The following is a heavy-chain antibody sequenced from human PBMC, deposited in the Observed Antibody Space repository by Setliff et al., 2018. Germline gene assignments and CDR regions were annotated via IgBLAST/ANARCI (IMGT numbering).Heavy chain of an antibody. CDR1: GGSISSGGYY. CDR2: IYYSGSTS. V-gene: IGHV4-31*03. CDR3: ARGIAAALGPFDY. D-gene: IGHD6-13*01. Sequence: PSETLSLTCTVSGGSISSGGYYWSWIRQHPGKGLEWIGYIYYSGSTSYYNPSLKSRVTISVDTSKNQFSLKLSSVTAADTAVYYCARGIAAALGPFDYWGQGTLVTVSS. J-gene: IGHJ4*02.